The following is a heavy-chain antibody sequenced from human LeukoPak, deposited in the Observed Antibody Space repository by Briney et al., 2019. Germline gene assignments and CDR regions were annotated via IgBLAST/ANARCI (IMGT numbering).Heavy chain of an antibody. V-gene: IGHV1-69*13. CDR3: ARAGFMIKQAFDI. J-gene: IGHJ3*02. CDR1: GGTFSSYA. Sequence: SVKVSCKASGGTFSSYAISWVRQAPGQGLEWMGGIIPIFGTANYAQKFQGRVTITADESTSTAYMELSSLRSEDTAVYYCARAGFMIKQAFDIWGQGTMVTVSS. D-gene: IGHD3-16*01. CDR2: IIPIFGTA.